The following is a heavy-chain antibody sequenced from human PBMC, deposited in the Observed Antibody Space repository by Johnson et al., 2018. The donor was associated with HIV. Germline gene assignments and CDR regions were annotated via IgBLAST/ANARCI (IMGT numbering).Heavy chain of an antibody. V-gene: IGHV3-30-3*01. CDR2: IWYDGTNQ. D-gene: IGHD3-3*02. CDR3: ARGGGRGIFVHRDAFDV. J-gene: IGHJ3*01. CDR1: GFTFSSYA. Sequence: VQLVESGGGVVQPGRSLRLSCAASGFTFSSYAMHWVHQAPGKGLEWVAVIWYDGTNQHYADSVQGRFTISRDNSKNTLYLEMNSLRPDDTAIFYCARGGGRGIFVHRDAFDVWGQGTLVTVSS.